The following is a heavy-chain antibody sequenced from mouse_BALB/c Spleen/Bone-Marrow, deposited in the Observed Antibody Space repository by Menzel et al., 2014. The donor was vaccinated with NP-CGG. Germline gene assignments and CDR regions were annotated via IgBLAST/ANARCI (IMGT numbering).Heavy chain of an antibody. CDR1: GYTFTNYW. Sequence: QVQLLQSGAELVKPGASLKLSCKASGYTFTNYWIHWVKQRPGQGLEWIGEINPSNGRTNYNEKFKTKATLTVDKSSSTAYMQLSSLTSEDSAVNYCAARLSHLAMDYWGQGTSVTVSS. CDR2: INPSNGRT. J-gene: IGHJ4*01. D-gene: IGHD2-2*01. CDR3: AARLSHLAMDY. V-gene: IGHV1S81*02.